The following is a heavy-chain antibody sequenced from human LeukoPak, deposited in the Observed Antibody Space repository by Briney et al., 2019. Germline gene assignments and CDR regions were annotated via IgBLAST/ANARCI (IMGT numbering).Heavy chain of an antibody. D-gene: IGHD2-2*03. CDR3: ARDLILGYCSSTSCSNWFDP. Sequence: APVKVSCKASGYTFTGYYMHWVRQAPGQGLEWMGRINPNSGGTNYAQKFQGRVTMTRDTSISTAYMELSRLRSDDTAVYYCARDLILGYCSSTSCSNWFDPWGQGTLVTVSS. CDR1: GYTFTGYY. CDR2: INPNSGGT. V-gene: IGHV1-2*06. J-gene: IGHJ5*02.